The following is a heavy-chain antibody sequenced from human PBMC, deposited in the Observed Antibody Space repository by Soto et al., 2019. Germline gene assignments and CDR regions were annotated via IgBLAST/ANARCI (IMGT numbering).Heavy chain of an antibody. V-gene: IGHV5-10-1*01. D-gene: IGHD6-19*01. CDR3: ARSEGEWLQGPAGY. CDR2: IDPSDSYT. Sequence: GESLKISCKGSGYSFPSQWIGWVRQMPGKGLEWMGRIDPSDSYTNYSPSFQGHVTISADKSISTAYLQWSSLKASDTAMYYCARSEGEWLQGPAGYWGQGTLVTVSS. J-gene: IGHJ4*02. CDR1: GYSFPSQW.